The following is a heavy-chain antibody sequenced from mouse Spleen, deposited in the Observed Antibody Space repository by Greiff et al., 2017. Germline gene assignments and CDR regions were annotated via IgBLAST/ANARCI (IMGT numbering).Heavy chain of an antibody. V-gene: IGHV1-82*01. CDR1: GYAFSSSW. D-gene: IGHD2-4*01. Sequence: VQLQQSGPELVKPGASVKISCKASGYAFSSSWMNWVKQRPGKGLEWIGRIYPGDGDTNYNGKFKGKATLTADKSSSTAYMQLSSLTSEDSAVYFCARPITTREYYFDYWGQGTTLTVSS. CDR3: ARPITTREYYFDY. J-gene: IGHJ2*01. CDR2: IYPGDGDT.